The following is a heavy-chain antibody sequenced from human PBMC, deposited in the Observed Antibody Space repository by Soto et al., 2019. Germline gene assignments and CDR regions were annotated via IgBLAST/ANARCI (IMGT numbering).Heavy chain of an antibody. CDR2: INPNSGGV. V-gene: IGHV1-46*03. CDR1: GYTFTGDH. D-gene: IGHD6-19*01. CDR3: ARGEVHSSGWNFDY. J-gene: IGHJ4*02. Sequence: QVQLVQSGPEVKKPGASVKVSCKASGYTFTGDHMHWVRQAPGQGLEWMGRINPNSGGVNYAQKFQGRVNMTRDTSASVAYMELGSLRSDDTAVYYCARGEVHSSGWNFDYWGQGTLVIVSS.